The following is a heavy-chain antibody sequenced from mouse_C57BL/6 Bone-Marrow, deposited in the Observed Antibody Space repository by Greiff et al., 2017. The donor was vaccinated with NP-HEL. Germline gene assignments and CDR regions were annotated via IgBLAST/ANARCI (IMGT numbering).Heavy chain of an antibody. D-gene: IGHD2-1*01. Sequence: QVQLQQSGPELVKPGASVKISCKASGYAFSSSWMNWVKQRPGKGLEWIGRIYPGDGDTNYNGKFKGKATLTADKSSSTAYMQLSSLTSEDSAVYFCARRDYYGNYVPNYYAMDYWGQGTSVTVSS. CDR2: IYPGDGDT. V-gene: IGHV1-82*01. J-gene: IGHJ4*01. CDR3: ARRDYYGNYVPNYYAMDY. CDR1: GYAFSSSW.